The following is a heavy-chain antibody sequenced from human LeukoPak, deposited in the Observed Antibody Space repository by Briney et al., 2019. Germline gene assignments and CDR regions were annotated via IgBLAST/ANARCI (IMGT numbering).Heavy chain of an antibody. J-gene: IGHJ6*03. Sequence: SETLSLTCTVSGGSISSYYWSWIRQPPGKGLEWIGYIYISGSTNYNPSLKSRVTISVDTSKNQFSLKLSSVTAADTAVYYCARQRGYDFWSGYLYYYYYYMDVWGKGTTVTVSS. CDR1: GGSISSYY. CDR3: ARQRGYDFWSGYLYYYYYYMDV. V-gene: IGHV4-4*09. D-gene: IGHD3-3*01. CDR2: IYISGST.